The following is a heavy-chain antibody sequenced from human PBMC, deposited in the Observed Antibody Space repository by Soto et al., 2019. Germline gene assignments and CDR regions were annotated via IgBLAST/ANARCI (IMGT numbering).Heavy chain of an antibody. CDR2: IIPILGIA. V-gene: IGHV1-69*04. D-gene: IGHD2-15*01. Sequence: ASVKVSCKASGGTFSSYTISWVRQAPGQGLEWMGRIIPILGIANYAQKFQGRVTITADKSTSTAYMELSSLRSEDTAVYYCARDQRYCSGGSCYPYRFDYWGQGTLVTVSS. CDR3: ARDQRYCSGGSCYPYRFDY. J-gene: IGHJ4*02. CDR1: GGTFSSYT.